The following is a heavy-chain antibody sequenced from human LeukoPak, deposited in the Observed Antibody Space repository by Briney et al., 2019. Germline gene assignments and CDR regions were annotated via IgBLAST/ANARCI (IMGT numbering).Heavy chain of an antibody. CDR1: GGSFSGYY. V-gene: IGHV4-34*01. Sequence: PSETLSLTCAVYGGSFSGYYWSWIRQPPGKGLEWIGEINHSGSTNYNPSLKSRVTISVDTSKNQFSLKLSSVTAADTAVYYCARDLDTSGYYSYFDPWGQGTLVTVSS. J-gene: IGHJ5*02. D-gene: IGHD3-22*01. CDR3: ARDLDTSGYYSYFDP. CDR2: INHSGST.